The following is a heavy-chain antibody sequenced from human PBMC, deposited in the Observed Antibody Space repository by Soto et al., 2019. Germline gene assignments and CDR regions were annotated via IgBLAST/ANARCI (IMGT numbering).Heavy chain of an antibody. D-gene: IGHD1-1*01. CDR3: VRASGWQLLF. V-gene: IGHV3-48*02. J-gene: IGHJ6*04. CDR1: GFTFSSYS. CDR2: ITSRDSTM. Sequence: EVQLVESGGGLVQPGGSLRLSCAASGFTFSSYSMNWVRQAPGKGLEWISYITSRDSTMSYADSVRGRFTISRDNAKNSLYLQMNSLREDDTARYYCVRASGWQLLFWGKGTTVNVAS.